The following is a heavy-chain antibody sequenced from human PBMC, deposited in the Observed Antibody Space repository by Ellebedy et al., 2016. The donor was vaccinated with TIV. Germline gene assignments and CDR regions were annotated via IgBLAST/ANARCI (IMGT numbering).Heavy chain of an antibody. J-gene: IGHJ4*02. D-gene: IGHD2-21*01. V-gene: IGHV4-39*07. CDR3: AGRGRGRSLPRPVVAWVDLDY. Sequence: SETLSLXXTVSGGSISSSSYYWGWIRQPPGKGLEWIGEINHSGSTNYNPSLKSRVTISVDTSKNQFSLKLSSVTAADTAVYYCAGRGRGRSLPRPVVAWVDLDYWGQGTLVTVSS. CDR2: INHSGST. CDR1: GGSISSSSYY.